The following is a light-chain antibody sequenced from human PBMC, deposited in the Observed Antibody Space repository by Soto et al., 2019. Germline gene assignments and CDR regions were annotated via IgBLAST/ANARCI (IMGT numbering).Light chain of an antibody. V-gene: IGKV1-9*01. CDR2: AAS. J-gene: IGKJ3*01. CDR1: QGISSY. CDR3: QQRDNWPPFT. Sequence: IQLTQSPSSLSASVGDRVTITCRASQGISSYFAWYQQKPGKAPKVLIYAASTLQNGVPPRFSGSGSGTDFTLTISSLQPEDFATYYCQQRDNWPPFTFGPGTRVDI.